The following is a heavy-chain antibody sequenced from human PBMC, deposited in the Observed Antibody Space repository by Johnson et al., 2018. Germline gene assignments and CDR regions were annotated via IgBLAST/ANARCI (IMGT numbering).Heavy chain of an antibody. CDR2: ISYDGSHK. CDR3: GKDGPPGSSSWSEYFQH. CDR1: GFTFSSYD. D-gene: IGHD6-13*01. Sequence: VQLVESGGGVVQXGRSLRLSCAASGFTFSSYDMHWVRQGPGTGLEGVAVISYDGSHKYYADFVKGRFTISRDNSKNTLYLQMNSLRAEEPAVYYCGKDGPPGSSSWSEYFQHWGQGTLVTVSS. V-gene: IGHV3-30*18. J-gene: IGHJ1*01.